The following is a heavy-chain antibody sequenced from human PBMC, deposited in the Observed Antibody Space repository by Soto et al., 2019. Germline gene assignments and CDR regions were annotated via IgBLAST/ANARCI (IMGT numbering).Heavy chain of an antibody. V-gene: IGHV1-2*02. J-gene: IGHJ6*02. CDR3: ARGGPYCSSTSCRLLNYYYYYGMDV. CDR2: INPNSGGT. Sequence: QVQLVQSGAEVKKPGASVKVSCKASGYTFTGYYMHWVRQAPGQGLEWMGWINPNSGGTNYAQKFQGRVTMTRDTSIRTAYMELSRLRSDDTAVYYCARGGPYCSSTSCRLLNYYYYYGMDVWGQGTTVTVSS. CDR1: GYTFTGYY. D-gene: IGHD2-2*01.